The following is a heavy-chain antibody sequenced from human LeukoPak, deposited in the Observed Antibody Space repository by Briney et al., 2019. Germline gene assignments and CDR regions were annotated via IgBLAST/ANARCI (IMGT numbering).Heavy chain of an antibody. CDR2: ISSSSSYI. D-gene: IGHD2-15*01. CDR1: GFTFSTCA. CDR3: ARDSNPYCSGGSCTAFDI. Sequence: GGSLRPSCAASGFTFSTCAMNWVRQAPGKGLEWVSSISSSSSYIYYADSMKGRFTISRDNARNSLYLQMNSLRAEDTAMYFCARDSNPYCSGGSCTAFDIWGQGTMVTVSS. J-gene: IGHJ3*02. V-gene: IGHV3-21*01.